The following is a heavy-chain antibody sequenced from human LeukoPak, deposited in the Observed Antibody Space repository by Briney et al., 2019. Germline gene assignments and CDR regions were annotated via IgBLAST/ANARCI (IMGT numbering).Heavy chain of an antibody. V-gene: IGHV1-18*01. J-gene: IGHJ4*02. Sequence: GASVKVSCKASGYTFTSYGISWVRQAPGQGLEWMGWISAYNGNTNYAQKLQGRVTMTTDTSTSTAYMELRSLRSDDTAVYYCARRTAKKDSSGYYYSLDYFDYWGQGTLVTVSS. D-gene: IGHD3-22*01. CDR2: ISAYNGNT. CDR3: ARRTAKKDSSGYYYSLDYFDY. CDR1: GYTFTSYG.